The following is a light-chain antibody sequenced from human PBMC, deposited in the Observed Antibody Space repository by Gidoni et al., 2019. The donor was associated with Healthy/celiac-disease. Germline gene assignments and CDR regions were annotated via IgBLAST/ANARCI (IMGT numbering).Light chain of an antibody. J-gene: IGKJ4*01. CDR2: AAS. CDR3: QQSYSTLT. CDR1: QSISSY. V-gene: IGKV1-39*01. Sequence: DIQMPQSPSSLSASVGDRVTITGRASQSISSYLNWYQQKPGKAPKLLIDAASSLQSGVPARLSGSGSGTDFTRTISSLQPEDFASYYCQQSYSTLTFGGGTKVEIK.